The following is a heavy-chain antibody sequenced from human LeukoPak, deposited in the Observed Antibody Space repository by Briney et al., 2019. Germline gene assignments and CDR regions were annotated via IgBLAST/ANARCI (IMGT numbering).Heavy chain of an antibody. CDR1: GGTFSSYA. D-gene: IGHD4/OR15-4a*01. V-gene: IGHV1-69*13. CDR3: ASRLDYGRNY. Sequence: SVKVSCKASGGTFSSYAISWVRQAPGQGLEWMGGIIPIFGTANYAQKFQGRVTITADESTSTAYMELSSLKSEDTAIYYCASRLDYGRNYWGQGTLVTVSA. CDR2: IIPIFGTA. J-gene: IGHJ4*02.